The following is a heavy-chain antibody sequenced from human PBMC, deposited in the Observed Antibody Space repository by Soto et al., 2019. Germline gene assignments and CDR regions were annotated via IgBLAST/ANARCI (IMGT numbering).Heavy chain of an antibody. Sequence: QVQLQESGPGLVKASQTLSLTCTVSGGSISSCDYNWSWIRQPPGKGLEWIGYIYYSGYTYNNPSRKSRVTISVETSKNQFSLKLSSVTAADTAVYYCARSGDYVPFDYWGQGTLVTVSS. D-gene: IGHD4-17*01. CDR2: IYYSGYT. V-gene: IGHV4-30-4*01. J-gene: IGHJ4*02. CDR1: GGSISSCDYN. CDR3: ARSGDYVPFDY.